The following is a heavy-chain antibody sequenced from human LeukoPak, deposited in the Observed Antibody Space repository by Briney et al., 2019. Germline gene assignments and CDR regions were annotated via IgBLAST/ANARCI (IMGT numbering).Heavy chain of an antibody. D-gene: IGHD6-6*01. CDR2: INTGSTTI. CDR3: ARDSSVCAFDV. J-gene: IGHJ3*01. CDR1: VFTFSPYT. V-gene: IGHV3-48*01. Sequence: PGGSLRLSCAASVFTFSPYTMHGFRQPPGKGVEGISYINTGSTTIYYADSVKGRFTITRDNAKNSLDLQLNSLRAEDTAVYYCARDSSVCAFDVWGQGTMVTVSS.